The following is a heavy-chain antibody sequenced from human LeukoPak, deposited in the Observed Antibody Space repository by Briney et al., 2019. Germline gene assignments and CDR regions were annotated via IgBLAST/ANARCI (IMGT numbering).Heavy chain of an antibody. CDR3: ARDTDDNWFDP. J-gene: IGHJ5*02. V-gene: IGHV4-30-2*01. Sequence: SQTLSLTCTVSGGSISSGGYYWSWIRQPPGKGLEWIGYIYHSGSTYYNPSLKSRVTISVDRSKNQFSLKLSSVTAADTAVYYCARDTDDNWFDPWGQGTLVTVSS. CDR1: GGSISSGGYY. CDR2: IYHSGST.